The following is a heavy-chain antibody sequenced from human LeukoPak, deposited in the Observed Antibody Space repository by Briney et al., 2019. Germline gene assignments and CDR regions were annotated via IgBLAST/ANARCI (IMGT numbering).Heavy chain of an antibody. CDR2: MSSDNGNQ. Sequence: ASVKVSCKTSGHSINTFGITWVRQAPGQGREWIGWMSSDNGNQNYADKFQVRATITRDTSRTTAYMDLRSLRSDDTAVYFCANVAKGRYFFYSMDVWGAGTTVTVSS. D-gene: IGHD5-12*01. V-gene: IGHV1-18*01. CDR3: ANVAKGRYFFYSMDV. CDR1: GHSINTFG. J-gene: IGHJ6*03.